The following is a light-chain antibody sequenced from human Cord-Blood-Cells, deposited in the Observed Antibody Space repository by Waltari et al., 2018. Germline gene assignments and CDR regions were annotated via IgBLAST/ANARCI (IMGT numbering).Light chain of an antibody. Sequence: DIKMTQSPSSLSASVGVRVTITCPASQDISNYLNCYQQKPGKAHKLLIYDASNLATGVPSRFSGSGSGTDFTFTISSLQPEDIATYYCQQYDNLLTFGGGTKVEIK. CDR2: DAS. CDR3: QQYDNLLT. CDR1: QDISNY. J-gene: IGKJ4*01. V-gene: IGKV1-33*01.